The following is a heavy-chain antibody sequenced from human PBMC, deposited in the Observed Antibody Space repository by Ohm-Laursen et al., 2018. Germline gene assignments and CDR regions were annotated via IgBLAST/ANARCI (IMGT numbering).Heavy chain of an antibody. Sequence: GSLRLSCAASGFSITNYWMQWVRQVPGKGLEWVSRLSYAGTVTAYADSVKGRFTISRDNAKNSLYLQMNSLRAEDTAVYYCWRDIEGFDPWGQGTLVTVSS. CDR2: LSYAGTVT. CDR3: WRDIEGFDP. V-gene: IGHV3-74*01. CDR1: GFSITNYW. J-gene: IGHJ5*02. D-gene: IGHD3-16*02.